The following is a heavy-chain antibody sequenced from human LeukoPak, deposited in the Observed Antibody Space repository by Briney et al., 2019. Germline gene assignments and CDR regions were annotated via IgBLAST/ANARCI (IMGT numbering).Heavy chain of an antibody. CDR2: VSSNGGST. V-gene: IGHV3-64*01. D-gene: IGHD3-10*01. CDR3: ARGRKLLWFGEFLY. Sequence: GGSLRLSCAASGFTFSSYAMHWVRQAPGKGLEYVSAVSSNGGSTYYANSVKGRFTISRDNSKNTLYLQMGSLRAVDMAVYYCARGRKLLWFGEFLYWGQGTLVTVSS. J-gene: IGHJ4*02. CDR1: GFTFSSYA.